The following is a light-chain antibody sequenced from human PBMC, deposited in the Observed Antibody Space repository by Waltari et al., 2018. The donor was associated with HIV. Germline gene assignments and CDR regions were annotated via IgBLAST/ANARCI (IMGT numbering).Light chain of an antibody. CDR3: CSYAGSSTLEV. Sequence: QSALTQPASVSGSPGQSITISCTGTSSDVGSYNLVSWYQQHPGKAPKLMIYEGSKRTAGFSNRFSVSKSGNTASLTISGLQAEDGADYYCCSYAGSSTLEVFGGGTKLTVL. J-gene: IGLJ2*01. CDR2: EGS. CDR1: SSDVGSYNL. V-gene: IGLV2-23*01.